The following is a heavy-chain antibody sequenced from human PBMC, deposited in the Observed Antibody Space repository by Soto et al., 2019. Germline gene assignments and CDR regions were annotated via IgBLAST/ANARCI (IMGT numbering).Heavy chain of an antibody. CDR2: ISASGGTT. D-gene: IGHD2-2*01. CDR3: AKRGAPRVVDYMDV. V-gene: IGHV3-23*01. Sequence: GGSLRLSCVASGFTFSNYAMCWVRQAPGKGLEWVSSISASGGTTPYADSAEGRFTISRDNSRNTVFLQMNSLRVEDTAVYYCAKRGAPRVVDYMDVWGKGTTVTVSS. CDR1: GFTFSNYA. J-gene: IGHJ6*03.